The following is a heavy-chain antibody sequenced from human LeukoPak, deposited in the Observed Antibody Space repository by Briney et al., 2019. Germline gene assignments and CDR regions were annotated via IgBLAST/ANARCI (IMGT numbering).Heavy chain of an antibody. J-gene: IGHJ6*02. V-gene: IGHV4-39*07. CDR2: VYYSGST. CDR3: ASGKLAAAGNGYYYYGMDV. Sequence: SETLSLTCTVSGGSISSSSYYWGWIRQPPGKGLEWIGSVYYSGSTYYNPSLKSRVTISVDTSKNQFSLKLSSVTAADTAVYYCASGKLAAAGNGYYYYGMDVWGQGTTVTVSS. CDR1: GGSISSSSYY. D-gene: IGHD6-13*01.